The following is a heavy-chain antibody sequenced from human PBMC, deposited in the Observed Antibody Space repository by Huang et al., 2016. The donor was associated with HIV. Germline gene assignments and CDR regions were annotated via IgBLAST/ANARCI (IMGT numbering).Heavy chain of an antibody. CDR3: GRFSYYSDSTISQYLQL. CDR1: GGSISSGGSY. CDR2: IYYRGST. D-gene: IGHD3-22*01. Sequence: QVHLQESGPGLVKPSQILSPTCTVSGGSISSGGSYWTWLRQHPGKGLEWIGYIYYRGSTYYNPSLKSLVTISVDTSKSQFSLKVTSMTAADTAVYYCGRFSYYSDSTISQYLQLWGQGALVTVSS. J-gene: IGHJ1*01. V-gene: IGHV4-30-4*08.